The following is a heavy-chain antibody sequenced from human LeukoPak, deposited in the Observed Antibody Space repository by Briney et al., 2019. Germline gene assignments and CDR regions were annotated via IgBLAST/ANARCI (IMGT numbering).Heavy chain of an antibody. V-gene: IGHV4-38-2*02. CDR1: GYSISSGYY. Sequence: SETLSLTCTVSGYSISSGYYWGWIRQPPGKGLEWIGSIYHSGSTYYNPSLKSRVTISVDTSKNQFSLKLSSVTAADTAVYYCARLGTATNWFDPWGQGTLVTVSS. CDR2: IYHSGST. D-gene: IGHD1-7*01. CDR3: ARLGTATNWFDP. J-gene: IGHJ5*02.